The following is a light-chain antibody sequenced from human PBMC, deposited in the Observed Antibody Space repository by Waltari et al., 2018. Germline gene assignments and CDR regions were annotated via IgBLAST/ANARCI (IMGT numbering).Light chain of an antibody. V-gene: IGLV2-14*03. J-gene: IGLJ2*01. CDR2: DVT. CDR1: SSDVGSHNY. CDR3: SSYTPTSMLV. Sequence: QSALTQPASVSGSPGQSLTLSCSGTSSDVGSHNYVSRYQQHPGTPPIRLISDVTKRPAGVSGHFSGSKSGNTASLTISGLQPEDEADYFCSSYTPTSMLVFGGGTKLTV.